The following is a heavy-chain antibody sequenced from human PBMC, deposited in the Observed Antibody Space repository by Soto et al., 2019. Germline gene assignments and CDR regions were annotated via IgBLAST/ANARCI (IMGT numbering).Heavy chain of an antibody. CDR3: ATNKGYSGYEGPDY. J-gene: IGHJ4*02. CDR2: NSNSRNYA. D-gene: IGHD5-12*01. Sequence: GVSMRLSCAASGFTFSDDYMSWIRQAPGKGLEWDSYNSNSRNYANYAASVKGRFTISRDNDKNSLYLQMNSLRAEDTAVYYCATNKGYSGYEGPDYWGQGTLVTVSS. V-gene: IGHV3-11*03. CDR1: GFTFSDDY.